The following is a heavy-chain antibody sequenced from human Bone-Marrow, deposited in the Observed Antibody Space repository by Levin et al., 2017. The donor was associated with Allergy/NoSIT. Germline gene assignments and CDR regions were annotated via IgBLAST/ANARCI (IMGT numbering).Heavy chain of an antibody. CDR1: GFTFSSYS. V-gene: IGHV3-21*01. CDR2: ISSSSSYI. D-gene: IGHD3-16*02. Sequence: GGSLRLSCAASGFTFSSYSMNWVRQAPGKGLEWVSSISSSSSYIYYADSVKGRFTISRDNAKNSLYLQMNSLRAEDTAVYYCALSLGELSLFDYWGQGTLVTVSS. CDR3: ALSLGELSLFDY. J-gene: IGHJ4*02.